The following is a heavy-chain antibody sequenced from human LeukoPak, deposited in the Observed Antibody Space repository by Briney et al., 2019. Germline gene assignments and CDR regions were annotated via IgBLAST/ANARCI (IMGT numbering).Heavy chain of an antibody. D-gene: IGHD4-17*01. Sequence: EPGGSLRLSCAASGFTFSSYAMSWVRQAPGKGLEWVSAISGSGGSTYYADSVKGRFTISRDNSKNTLYLQMNSLRFEDTAVYYCAKTPANGDYGVYFDYWGQGTLVTVSS. CDR2: ISGSGGST. CDR1: GFTFSSYA. V-gene: IGHV3-23*01. J-gene: IGHJ4*02. CDR3: AKTPANGDYGVYFDY.